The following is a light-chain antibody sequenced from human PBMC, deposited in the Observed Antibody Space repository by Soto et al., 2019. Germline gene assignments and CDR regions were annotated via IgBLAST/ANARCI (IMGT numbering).Light chain of an antibody. J-gene: IGLJ3*02. CDR1: GGHSSYT. Sequence: QPVLTQSPSASASLGASVKLTCTLSGGHSSYTIAWHQQRPGKGPRWLMKLNSDGSQSKGGGIPDRFSGSSSGAERYLTISSLQSEDEADYYCQTWGTGIQVFGGGTKVTVL. V-gene: IGLV4-69*02. CDR3: QTWGTGIQV. CDR2: LNSDGSQ.